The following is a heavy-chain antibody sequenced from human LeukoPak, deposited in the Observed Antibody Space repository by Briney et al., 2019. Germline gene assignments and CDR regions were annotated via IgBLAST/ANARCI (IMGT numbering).Heavy chain of an antibody. V-gene: IGHV3-21*01. D-gene: IGHD3-16*01. CDR3: ASGGAPDAFDI. CDR1: GFTFSSYS. J-gene: IGHJ3*02. CDR2: ISSSSSYI. Sequence: PGGSLRLSCAASGFTFSSYSMNWVRQAPGRGLEWVSSISSSSSYIYYADSVKGRFTISRDNAKNSLYLQMNSLRAEDTAVYYCASGGAPDAFDIWGQGTMVTVSS.